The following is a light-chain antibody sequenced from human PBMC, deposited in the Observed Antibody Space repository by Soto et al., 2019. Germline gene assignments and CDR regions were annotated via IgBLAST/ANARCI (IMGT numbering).Light chain of an antibody. V-gene: IGKV3-20*01. Sequence: EIVLTQSPGTLSLSPGERATLSCRASQSVPKNYLAWYQQKPGQAPRLLIHDASSRATGIPDRFSGSGSGTDFTLTISRLEHEDFAVYYCQQCSTSPLTFGGGNKVDIK. J-gene: IGKJ4*01. CDR2: DAS. CDR1: QSVPKNY. CDR3: QQCSTSPLT.